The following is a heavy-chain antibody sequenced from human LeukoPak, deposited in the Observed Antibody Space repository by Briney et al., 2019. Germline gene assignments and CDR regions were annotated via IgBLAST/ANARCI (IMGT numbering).Heavy chain of an antibody. CDR3: ARHGTSGTNLNWFDP. Sequence: SETLSLTCTFSGGSISSYYWIWIRQPPGKGLEWIGYIYYSGSTNYNPSLKSRVTISVDTSKNQFSLKLSSVTAADTAVYYCARHGTSGTNLNWFDPWGQGTLVTVSS. CDR1: GGSISSYY. V-gene: IGHV4-59*01. D-gene: IGHD1-1*01. CDR2: IYYSGST. J-gene: IGHJ5*02.